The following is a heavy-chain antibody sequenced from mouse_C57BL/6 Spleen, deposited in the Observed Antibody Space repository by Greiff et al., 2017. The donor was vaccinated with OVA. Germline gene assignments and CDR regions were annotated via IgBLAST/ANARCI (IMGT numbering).Heavy chain of an antibody. CDR3: ARDYGSSLWFAY. CDR2: INPSNGGT. Sequence: QVQLQQPGTELVKPGASVKLSCKASGYTFTSYWMHWVKQRPGQGLEWIGNINPSNGGTNYNEKFKSKATLTVDKSYSTAYLQLSSLTSEDSAVYYCARDYGSSLWFAYWGQGTLVTVSA. D-gene: IGHD1-1*01. J-gene: IGHJ3*01. CDR1: GYTFTSYW. V-gene: IGHV1-53*01.